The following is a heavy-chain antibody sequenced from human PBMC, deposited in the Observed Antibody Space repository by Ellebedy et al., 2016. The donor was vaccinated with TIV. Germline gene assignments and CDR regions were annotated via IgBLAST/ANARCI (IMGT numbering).Heavy chain of an antibody. CDR2: ISTSTSYI. D-gene: IGHD5-24*01. J-gene: IGHJ6*02. CDR1: GFTFNSYN. CDR3: ARDLGQVDMTTIYGMDV. V-gene: IGHV3-21*01. Sequence: PGGSLRLSCAASGFTFNSYNMNWVRQAPGKGLEWVSSISTSTSYIYYADSVKGRFTISRDNAKNSLYLQMNSLRAEDTAVYYCARDLGQVDMTTIYGMDVWGQGTTVTVSS.